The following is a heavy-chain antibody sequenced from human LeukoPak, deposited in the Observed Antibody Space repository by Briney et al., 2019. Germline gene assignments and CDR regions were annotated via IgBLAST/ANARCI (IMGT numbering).Heavy chain of an antibody. D-gene: IGHD3-22*01. J-gene: IGHJ4*02. CDR2: ISSSSSYI. V-gene: IGHV3-21*04. CDR1: GFTFSSYS. CDR3: AKDPPGRSYDRE. Sequence: GGSLRLSCAASGFTFSSYSMNWVRQAPGKGLEWVSSISSSSSYIYYADSVKGRFTISRDNSKNTLYLQMNSLRAEDTAVYYCAKDPPGRSYDREGGQGTLVTVSS.